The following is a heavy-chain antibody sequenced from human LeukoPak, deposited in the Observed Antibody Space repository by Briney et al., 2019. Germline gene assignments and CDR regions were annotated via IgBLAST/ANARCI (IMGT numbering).Heavy chain of an antibody. Sequence: GGSLRLSCAASGFTVSSNYMSWARQAPGKGLEWVSVIYSGGYTYYADSVKGRFTISRDNSKNTLYLQMNSLRAEDTAVYYCARAVSIAAPFDYWGQGTLVTVSS. CDR1: GFTVSSNY. CDR3: ARAVSIAAPFDY. J-gene: IGHJ4*02. V-gene: IGHV3-66*01. CDR2: IYSGGYT. D-gene: IGHD6-6*01.